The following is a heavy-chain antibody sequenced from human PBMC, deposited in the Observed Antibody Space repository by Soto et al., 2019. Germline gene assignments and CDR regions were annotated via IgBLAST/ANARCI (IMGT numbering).Heavy chain of an antibody. CDR2: IYWDDDK. D-gene: IGHD3-10*01. CDR1: GFSLRTSEVG. CDR3: THITYYGSGRGGLDV. Sequence: QITLKESGPTLVKPTQTLTLTCTFSGFSLRTSEVGVGWIRQSPGKALEWLALIYWDDDKRYSPSLKSRLTIXXDXSXSLVVLIMANMDPVDTGTYYCTHITYYGSGRGGLDVWGQGTTVTVSS. V-gene: IGHV2-5*02. J-gene: IGHJ6*02.